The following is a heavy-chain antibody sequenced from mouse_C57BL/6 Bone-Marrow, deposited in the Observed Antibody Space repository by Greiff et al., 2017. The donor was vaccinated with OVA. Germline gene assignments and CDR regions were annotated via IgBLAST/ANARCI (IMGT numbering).Heavy chain of an antibody. J-gene: IGHJ2*01. D-gene: IGHD1-1*01. Sequence: VQLQESGAELARPGASVKLSCKASGYTFTSYGISWVKQRTGQGLEWIGEIYPRSGNTYYNEKFKGKATLTTDKSSSTAYMELRSLTSEDSAVYFCANPIYYYGSSSYFDYWGQGTTLTVSS. V-gene: IGHV1-81*01. CDR1: GYTFTSYG. CDR3: ANPIYYYGSSSYFDY. CDR2: IYPRSGNT.